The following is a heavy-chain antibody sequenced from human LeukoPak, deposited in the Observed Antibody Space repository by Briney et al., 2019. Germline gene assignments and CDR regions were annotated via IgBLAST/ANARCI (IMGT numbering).Heavy chain of an antibody. CDR1: GFTFGSYG. CDR2: IWYDGSNK. D-gene: IGHD6-13*01. CDR3: ARDLRDSSSWYPGY. J-gene: IGHJ4*02. Sequence: GRSLRLSCAASGFTFGSYGMHWVRQAPGKGLEWVAVIWYDGSNKYYADSVKGRFTISRDNSKNTLYLQMNSLRAEDTAVYYCARDLRDSSSWYPGYWGQGTLVTVSS. V-gene: IGHV3-33*01.